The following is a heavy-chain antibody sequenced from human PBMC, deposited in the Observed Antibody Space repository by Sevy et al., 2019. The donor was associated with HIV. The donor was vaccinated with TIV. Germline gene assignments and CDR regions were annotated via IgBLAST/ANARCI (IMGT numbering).Heavy chain of an antibody. Sequence: GGSLRLSCAASGFTFSSYEMNWVRQAPGKGLEWVSYITNSGSAEYYSDSVRGRFTISRDNTKNSLYLQRNSLRAEDTALYYCARDLPPSATTVAHFDYWGRGTLVTVSS. CDR3: ARDLPPSATTVAHFDY. V-gene: IGHV3-48*03. J-gene: IGHJ4*02. CDR1: GFTFSSYE. D-gene: IGHD4-17*01. CDR2: ITNSGSAE.